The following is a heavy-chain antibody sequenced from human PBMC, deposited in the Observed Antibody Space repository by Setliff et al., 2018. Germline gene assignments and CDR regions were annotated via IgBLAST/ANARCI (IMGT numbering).Heavy chain of an antibody. D-gene: IGHD3-10*01. J-gene: IGHJ5*02. CDR3: ARLRAPGSHGLDP. CDR2: ISGSGSTI. CDR1: GFTFSTYA. V-gene: IGHV3-48*01. Sequence: ETLSLSCAASGFTFSTYAMNWLRQAPGKGLERVSYISGSGSTIYYADSVKGRFTISRDNAKTSLYLQMNSLRADDTAVYYCARLRAPGSHGLDPWGQGTLVTVSS.